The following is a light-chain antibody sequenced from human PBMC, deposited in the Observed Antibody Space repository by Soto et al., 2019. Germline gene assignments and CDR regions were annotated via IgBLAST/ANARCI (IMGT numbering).Light chain of an antibody. Sequence: QTVVTQEPSLTVSPGGTVTLTCASSTGAVTSYNYPNWFQQKPGQPPRALIYDISTKYSWTPVRFSGSLLGGTATLTLSNVLPEDEADYFCLLYYGGGHPTVVFGGGTKLTVL. V-gene: IGLV7-43*01. J-gene: IGLJ3*02. CDR1: TGAVTSYNY. CDR2: DIS. CDR3: LLYYGGGHPTVV.